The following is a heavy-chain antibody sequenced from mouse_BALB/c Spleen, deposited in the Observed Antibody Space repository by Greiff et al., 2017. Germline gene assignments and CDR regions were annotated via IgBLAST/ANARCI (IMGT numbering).Heavy chain of an antibody. D-gene: IGHD2-1*01. CDR2: ISSGSSTI. V-gene: IGHV5-17*02. CDR3: ARYGNYDIYCAMDY. CDR1: GFTFSSFG. Sequence: EVQLMESGGGLVQPGGSRKLSCAASGFTFSSFGMHWVRQAPEKGLEWVAYISSGSSTIYYADTVKGRFTISRDNPKNTLFLQMTSLRSEDTAMYYYARYGNYDIYCAMDYWGQGTSVTVSS. J-gene: IGHJ4*01.